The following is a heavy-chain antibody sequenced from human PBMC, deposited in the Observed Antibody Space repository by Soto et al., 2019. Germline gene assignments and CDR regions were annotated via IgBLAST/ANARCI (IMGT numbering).Heavy chain of an antibody. CDR1: GGSISSGGYS. CDR3: AGGPGVARNY. V-gene: IGHV4-30-2*01. CDR2: IYHSGST. Sequence: QLQLQESGSGLVKPSQTLSLTCAVSGGSISSGGYSWSWIRQPPGKGLEWIGYIYHSGSTHYNPSLQSSITISVDRSKNQFSLKLSSVTAADTAVYSCAGGPGVARNYWGQGTLVTVSS. J-gene: IGHJ4*02. D-gene: IGHD5-12*01.